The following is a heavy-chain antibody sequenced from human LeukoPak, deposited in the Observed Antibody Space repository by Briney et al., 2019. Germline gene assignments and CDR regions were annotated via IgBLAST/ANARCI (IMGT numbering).Heavy chain of an antibody. Sequence: GGSLLLSCAASGFTFSSYSMNWVRQAPGKGLEWVSSISSSSSYIYYADSVKGRFTISRDNAKNSLYLQMNSLRAGDTAVYYCARALSRTPYYFDYWGQGTLVTVSS. J-gene: IGHJ4*02. CDR3: ARALSRTPYYFDY. CDR1: GFTFSSYS. V-gene: IGHV3-21*01. D-gene: IGHD1-14*01. CDR2: ISSSSSYI.